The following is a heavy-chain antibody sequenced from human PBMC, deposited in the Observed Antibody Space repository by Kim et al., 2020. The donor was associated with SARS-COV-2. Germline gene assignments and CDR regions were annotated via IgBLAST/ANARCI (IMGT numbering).Heavy chain of an antibody. V-gene: IGHV3-48*03. Sequence: GGSLRLSCAASGFTFSSYEMNWVRQAPGKGLEWVSYISSSGSTIYYADSVKGRFTISRDNAKNSLYLQMNSLRAEDTAVYYCAGAYYYDSSGSDYWGQGTLVTVSS. CDR3: AGAYYYDSSGSDY. CDR1: GFTFSSYE. D-gene: IGHD3-22*01. CDR2: ISSSGSTI. J-gene: IGHJ4*02.